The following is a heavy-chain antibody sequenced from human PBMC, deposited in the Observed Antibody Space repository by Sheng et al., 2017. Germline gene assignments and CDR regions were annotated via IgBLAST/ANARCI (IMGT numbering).Heavy chain of an antibody. D-gene: IGHD3-22*01. CDR1: GYTFTSYG. CDR2: ISPYNGNT. J-gene: IGHJ4*02. Sequence: QVQLVQSGTEVKRPGASVKVSCKASGYTFTSYGITWVRQAPGQGLEWMGWISPYNGNTNYAQKLQGRVTMTTDTSTTTAYMELRSLRSDDTAVYYCARGGPYDLSGYYVYYFDYWGQGTLVTVSS. V-gene: IGHV1-18*01. CDR3: ARGGPYDLSGYYVYYFDY.